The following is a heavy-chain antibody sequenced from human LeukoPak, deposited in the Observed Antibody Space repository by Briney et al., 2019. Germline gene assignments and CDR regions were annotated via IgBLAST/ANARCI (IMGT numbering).Heavy chain of an antibody. D-gene: IGHD4-17*01. CDR3: ARERYGDYYFDY. Sequence: ASVKVSCKASGYTFTSYDINWVRQATGQGLEWMGWMNPNSGNTGYAQKFQGRVTITRNTSISTAYMELSSLRSDDTAMYYCARERYGDYYFDYWGQGTLVTVSS. CDR1: GYTFTSYD. CDR2: MNPNSGNT. V-gene: IGHV1-8*03. J-gene: IGHJ4*02.